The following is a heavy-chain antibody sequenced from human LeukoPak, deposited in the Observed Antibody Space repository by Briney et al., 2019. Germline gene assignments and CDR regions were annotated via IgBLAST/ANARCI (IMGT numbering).Heavy chain of an antibody. D-gene: IGHD5-12*01. Sequence: PSETLSLTCTVSGGSISSYYWSWIRQPPGKGLEWIGYIYYSGSTNYNPSLKSRVTISVDTSKNQFSLKLSSATAADTAVYYCARDGVATIHAFDIWGQGTMVTVSS. J-gene: IGHJ3*02. V-gene: IGHV4-59*01. CDR2: IYYSGST. CDR3: ARDGVATIHAFDI. CDR1: GGSISSYY.